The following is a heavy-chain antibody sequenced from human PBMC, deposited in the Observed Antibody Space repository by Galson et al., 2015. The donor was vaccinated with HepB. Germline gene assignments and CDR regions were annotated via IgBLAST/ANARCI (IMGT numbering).Heavy chain of an antibody. Sequence: QSGAEVKKPGASVKVSCKASGYTFTSYGISWVRQAPGQGLEWMGWMKPSSDKTGYAQKFQGRGTMTRNTSISTAYMELSSLRSEDTAVYYCARYGNEEGDSFDFWGQGTMVTVSS. CDR3: ARYGNEEGDSFDF. V-gene: IGHV1-8*02. CDR1: GYTFTSYG. D-gene: IGHD1-1*01. J-gene: IGHJ3*01. CDR2: MKPSSDKT.